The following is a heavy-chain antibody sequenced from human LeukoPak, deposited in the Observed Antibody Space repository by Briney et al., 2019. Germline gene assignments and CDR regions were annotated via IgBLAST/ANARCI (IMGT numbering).Heavy chain of an antibody. CDR2: ISYDGSNK. D-gene: IGHD3-3*01. CDR3: ARESIFGVVTLDTDAFDI. CDR1: GFTFSSYA. V-gene: IGHV3-30-3*01. J-gene: IGHJ3*02. Sequence: PGGSLRLSCAASGFTFSSYAMHWVRQAPGKGLEWVAVISYDGSNKYYADSVKGRFTISRDNSKNTLYLQMNSLRAEDTAVYYCARESIFGVVTLDTDAFDIWGQGTMVTVSS.